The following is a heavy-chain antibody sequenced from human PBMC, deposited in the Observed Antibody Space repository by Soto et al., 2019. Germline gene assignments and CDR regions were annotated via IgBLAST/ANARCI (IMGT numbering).Heavy chain of an antibody. D-gene: IGHD3-3*01. V-gene: IGHV4-31*03. Sequence: QVQLQESGPGLVKPSQTLSLTCTVSGGSISSGGYYWSWIRQHPGKGLEWIGYIYYSGSTYYNPSLKSRVTISVDTSKNQFSLKLSSVTAADTAVYYCSRGSDRVFGVVIPYFDYWGQGTLVTVSS. CDR2: IYYSGST. CDR1: GGSISSGGYY. CDR3: SRGSDRVFGVVIPYFDY. J-gene: IGHJ4*02.